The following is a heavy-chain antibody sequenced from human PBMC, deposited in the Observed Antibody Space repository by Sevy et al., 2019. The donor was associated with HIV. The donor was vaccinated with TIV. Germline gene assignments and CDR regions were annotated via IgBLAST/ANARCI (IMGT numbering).Heavy chain of an antibody. CDR1: GGSISNSY. CDR2: IYYSGST. Sequence: SETLSLTCTVSGGSISNSYWSWIRQPPGKGLEWIGYIYYSGSTNYNPSLKSRVTISVDTSKNQFSLILSSVTAADTAVYYCASGYYFYMDVWGKGTTVTVSS. V-gene: IGHV4-59*08. J-gene: IGHJ6*03. D-gene: IGHD7-27*01. CDR3: ASGYYFYMDV.